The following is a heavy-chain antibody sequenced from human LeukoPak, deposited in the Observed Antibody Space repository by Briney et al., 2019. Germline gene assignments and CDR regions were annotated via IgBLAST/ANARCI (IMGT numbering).Heavy chain of an antibody. J-gene: IGHJ4*02. CDR1: GGSFSGYY. Sequence: SETLSLTCAVYGGSFSGYYWSWIRQPPGKGLEWIGEINHSGSTNYNPSLKSRVTISVDTSKNQFSLKLSSVTAADTAVYYCASEGGSGSYYNSDYWGQGTLVTVSS. CDR3: ASEGGSGSYYNSDY. CDR2: INHSGST. V-gene: IGHV4-34*01. D-gene: IGHD3-10*01.